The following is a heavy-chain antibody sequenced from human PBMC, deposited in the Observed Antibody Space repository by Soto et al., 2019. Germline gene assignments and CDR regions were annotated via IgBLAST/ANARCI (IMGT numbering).Heavy chain of an antibody. CDR2: IYYSGST. CDR1: GGSISSGGYY. D-gene: IGHD3-22*01. Sequence: PSETLSLTCTVSGGSISSGGYYWSWIRQHPGKGLEWIGYIYYSGSTYYNPSLKSRVIISVDTSKNQFSLNLSSVTAADTAVYYCALRYDNRFYWGQGTLVTVSS. J-gene: IGHJ4*02. V-gene: IGHV4-31*03. CDR3: ALRYDNRFY.